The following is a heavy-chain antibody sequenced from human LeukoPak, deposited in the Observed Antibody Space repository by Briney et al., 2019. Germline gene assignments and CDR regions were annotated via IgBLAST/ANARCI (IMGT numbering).Heavy chain of an antibody. D-gene: IGHD4-17*01. Sequence: ASVKVSCKASGYTFTSNYIHWVRQAPGQGLEWMGWINPNSGGTNYAQKFQGWVTMTRDTSISTAYMELSRLRSDDTAVYYCARAKTTVTPRILDYWGQGTLVTVSS. J-gene: IGHJ4*02. CDR3: ARAKTTVTPRILDY. CDR2: INPNSGGT. V-gene: IGHV1-2*04. CDR1: GYTFTSNY.